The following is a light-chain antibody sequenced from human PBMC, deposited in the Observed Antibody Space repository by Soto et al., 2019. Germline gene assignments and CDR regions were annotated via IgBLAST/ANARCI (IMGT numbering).Light chain of an antibody. V-gene: IGKV3D-15*01. CDR2: GAS. Sequence: EVVLTQSPATLSLSPGDRAALSCKASQSVSNNYLAWYQQKPGQAPRLLIYGASNRATGIPDRFSGSGSGTEFTLTISSLQSEDFAVYYCQQYNNWPRTFGQGTKVDI. J-gene: IGKJ1*01. CDR1: QSVSNN. CDR3: QQYNNWPRT.